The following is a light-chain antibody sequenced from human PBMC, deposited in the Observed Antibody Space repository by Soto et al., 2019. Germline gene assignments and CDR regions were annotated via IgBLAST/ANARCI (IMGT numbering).Light chain of an antibody. CDR2: EVS. Sequence: SVLTQPVSMSGTTGQSITISCTGTSSDVGGYNYVSWYQQHPGKAPKLMIYEVSNRPSGVSNRFSGSQSGNTASLTISGLQAEDEADYYCSSYTSSSTLGVFGTGSKVTVL. CDR3: SSYTSSSTLGV. CDR1: SSDVGGYNY. J-gene: IGLJ1*01. V-gene: IGLV2-14*01.